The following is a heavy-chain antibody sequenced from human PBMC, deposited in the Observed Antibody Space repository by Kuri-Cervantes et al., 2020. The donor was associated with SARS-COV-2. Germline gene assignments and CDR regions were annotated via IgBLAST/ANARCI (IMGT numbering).Heavy chain of an antibody. CDR1: GYTFTSYY. V-gene: IGHV1-46*01. D-gene: IGHD3-3*01. CDR3: ARYALHYDFWSGPYFDY. CDR2: INPSGGST. J-gene: IGHJ4*02. Sequence: ASVKVSCKASGYTFTSYYMHWVRQAPGQGLEWMGIINPSGGSTSYAQKFQGRVTMTREQSTSKVYMELSSLRSEDTAVYYCARYALHYDFWSGPYFDYWGQGTLVTVSS.